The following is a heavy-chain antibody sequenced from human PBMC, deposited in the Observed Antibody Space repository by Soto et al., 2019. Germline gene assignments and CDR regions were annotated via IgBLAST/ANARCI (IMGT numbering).Heavy chain of an antibody. J-gene: IGHJ6*02. CDR3: ATNDYYDSTSLMDV. Sequence: VESLKISCKGSGYIFTSYWIGCVLQMPGKGLEWMGIIYPGDSDTRYSPSFQGQVTISADKSISTAYLQWSSLKASDTAMYYCATNDYYDSTSLMDVWGQGTTVTVSS. CDR2: IYPGDSDT. CDR1: GYIFTSYW. V-gene: IGHV5-51*01. D-gene: IGHD3-22*01.